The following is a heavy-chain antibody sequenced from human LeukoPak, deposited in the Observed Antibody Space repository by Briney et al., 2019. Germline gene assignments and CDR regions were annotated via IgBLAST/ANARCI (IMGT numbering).Heavy chain of an antibody. CDR3: ARDRYSSGWYPFDY. CDR2: ISSSSIYT. J-gene: IGHJ4*02. CDR1: GFTFSDYY. V-gene: IGHV3-11*05. D-gene: IGHD6-19*01. Sequence: PGGSLRLSCAASGFTFSDYYMSWIRQAPGKGPEWVSYISSSSIYTNYADSVKGRLTISRDNAKNSLYLQMNSLRAEDTALYYCARDRYSSGWYPFDYWGQGTLVTVSS.